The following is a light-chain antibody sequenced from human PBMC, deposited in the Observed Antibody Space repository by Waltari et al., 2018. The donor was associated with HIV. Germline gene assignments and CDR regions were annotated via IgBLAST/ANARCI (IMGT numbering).Light chain of an antibody. J-gene: IGLJ3*02. CDR1: ALPKQY. CDR3: QSVESSGSRV. Sequence: SYELTQPPSVSASPGQTARITCSGDALPKQYVYWYQQRPGQAPGLVIYKDNERPSGIPERFSGSSSGTTVTLTISGVQAEDEADYYCQSVESSGSRVFGGGTKLTVL. V-gene: IGLV3-25*03. CDR2: KDN.